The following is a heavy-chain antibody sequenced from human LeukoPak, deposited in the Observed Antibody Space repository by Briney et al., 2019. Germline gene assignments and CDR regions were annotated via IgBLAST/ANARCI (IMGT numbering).Heavy chain of an antibody. J-gene: IGHJ4*02. Sequence: PGGSLRLSCAASGFTFSTYWMAWVRQTPEKGLVWVSCINGDGTSTVYADSVKGRFTISRHNSKNTLYLQMNSLRAEDTAVYYCARLYGTFLEWSPYFDYWAREPWSPSPQ. CDR3: ARLYGTFLEWSPYFDY. D-gene: IGHD3-3*02. CDR1: GFTFSTYW. CDR2: INGDGTST. V-gene: IGHV3-74*01.